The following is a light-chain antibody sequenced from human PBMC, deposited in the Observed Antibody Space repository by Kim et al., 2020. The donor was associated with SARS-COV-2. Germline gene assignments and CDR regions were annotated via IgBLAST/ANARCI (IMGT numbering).Light chain of an antibody. V-gene: IGLV1-40*03. CDR1: SYNSGAGFD. Sequence: QRGPISCTGSSYNSGAGFDVHWYQQLPGTAPKLLIYGNNNRPPGVPDRVSGSKSGATASLASTGVQAEDEADYYCQSYDSSLSGYVFGTGTKVTVL. CDR2: GNN. CDR3: QSYDSSLSGYV. J-gene: IGLJ1*01.